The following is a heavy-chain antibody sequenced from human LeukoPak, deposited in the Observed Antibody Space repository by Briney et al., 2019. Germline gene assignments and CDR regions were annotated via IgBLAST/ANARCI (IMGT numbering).Heavy chain of an antibody. CDR3: ARDKTTVTTLQPGYYYYYYYMDV. Sequence: QSGGSLRLSCAASGFTFTTYWMSWVRQAPGKGLEWVANIKQDGTEKYYVDSVKGRFTISRDNARNSLELQMNSLRVEDTAVYYCARDKTTVTTLQPGYYYYYYYMDVWGKGTTVTVSS. V-gene: IGHV3-7*01. D-gene: IGHD4-11*01. CDR2: IKQDGTEK. J-gene: IGHJ6*03. CDR1: GFTFTTYW.